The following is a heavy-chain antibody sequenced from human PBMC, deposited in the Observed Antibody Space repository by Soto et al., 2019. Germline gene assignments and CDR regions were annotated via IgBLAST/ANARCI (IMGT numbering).Heavy chain of an antibody. CDR3: ARVDYGDDPSYYYYYYLDV. Sequence: PGGSLRLSCAASGFTVSSNYMSWVRQAPGKGLEWVSVIYSGGSTYYTDSVKGRFTISRDNSKNTLYLQMNSLRAEDTAVYYCARVDYGDDPSYYYYYYLDVWGKGTTVTV. J-gene: IGHJ6*03. V-gene: IGHV3-66*01. D-gene: IGHD4-17*01. CDR2: IYSGGST. CDR1: GFTVSSNY.